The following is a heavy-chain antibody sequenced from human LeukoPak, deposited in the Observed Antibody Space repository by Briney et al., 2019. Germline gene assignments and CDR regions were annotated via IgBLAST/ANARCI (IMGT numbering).Heavy chain of an antibody. CDR3: ARVGAHHYYDSTDDAFDI. CDR2: IYTSGST. V-gene: IGHV4-4*07. J-gene: IGHJ3*02. Sequence: SETLSLTCTVSGGSISSYYWSWIRQPAGKGLEGIGRIYTSGSTNYNPSLKSRVTMSVDTSKNQFSLKLSSVTAADTAVYYCARVGAHHYYDSTDDAFDIWGQGTMVTVSS. CDR1: GGSISSYY. D-gene: IGHD3-22*01.